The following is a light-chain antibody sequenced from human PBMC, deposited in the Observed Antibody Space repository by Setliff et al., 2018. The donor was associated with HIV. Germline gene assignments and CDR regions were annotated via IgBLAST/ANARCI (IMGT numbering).Light chain of an antibody. CDR2: EVS. V-gene: IGLV2-23*02. CDR3: CSYAGSSTPYV. CDR1: SSDVGSYNL. Sequence: QSALTQPASVSGSPGQSITISCTGTSSDVGSYNLVSWYQQHPGKAPKLMIYEVSKRPSGVSNRFSGSKSGNTASLTISGLQAEDEADYYCCSYAGSSTPYVFGTGTKVT. J-gene: IGLJ1*01.